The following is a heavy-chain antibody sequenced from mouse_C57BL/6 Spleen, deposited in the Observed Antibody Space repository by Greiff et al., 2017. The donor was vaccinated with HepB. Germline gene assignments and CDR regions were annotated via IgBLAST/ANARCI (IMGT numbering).Heavy chain of an antibody. D-gene: IGHD1-1*01. Sequence: VKLMESGPELVKPGASVKISCKASGYAFSSSWMNWVKQRPGKGLEWIGQIYPGDGDTNYNGKFKGKATLTADKSSSTAYMQLSSLTSEDSAVYFCARGDYGPPWFAYWGQGTLVTVSA. J-gene: IGHJ3*01. CDR1: GYAFSSSW. CDR3: ARGDYGPPWFAY. V-gene: IGHV1-80*01. CDR2: IYPGDGDT.